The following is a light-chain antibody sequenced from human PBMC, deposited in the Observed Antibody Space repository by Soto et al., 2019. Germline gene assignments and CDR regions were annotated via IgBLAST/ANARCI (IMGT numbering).Light chain of an antibody. CDR3: CSYAGNYTYV. V-gene: IGLV2-11*01. Sequence: QSALTQPRSVSGSPGQSVTISCSGTSSDVGGYNYVSWYQQHPGKAPKLIIYDVNKRPSGVPDRFSGSRSGNTASLTISGLQAEDDSHYYCCSYAGNYTYVFGIGTKLTVL. J-gene: IGLJ1*01. CDR1: SSDVGGYNY. CDR2: DVN.